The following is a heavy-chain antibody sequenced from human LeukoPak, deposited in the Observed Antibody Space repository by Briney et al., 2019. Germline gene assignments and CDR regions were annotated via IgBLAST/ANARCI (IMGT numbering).Heavy chain of an antibody. D-gene: IGHD6-13*01. CDR1: GFTFSSYS. CDR2: ISSSSSYI. CDR3: ARESIAAAGRRDWFDP. V-gene: IGHV3-21*01. J-gene: IGHJ5*02. Sequence: GGSLRLSCAASGFTFSSYSMNWVRQAPGKGLERVSSISSSSSYIYYADSVKGRFTISRDNAKNSLYLQMNSLRAEDTAVYYCARESIAAAGRRDWFDPWGXXTLVTVSS.